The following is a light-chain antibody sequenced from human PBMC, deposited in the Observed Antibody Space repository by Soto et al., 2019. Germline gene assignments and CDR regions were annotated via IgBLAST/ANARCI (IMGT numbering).Light chain of an antibody. CDR2: AAS. CDR3: QQLNSYPT. V-gene: IGKV1-12*01. Sequence: DIQMTQSPSSVSASVGARVPITCRASQDISSWLAWYQQKPGKAPKIMIYAASSLQGGVPSRFSGSGSGTEFTLTISSLQPEDFATYYCQQLNSYPTFGQGTRLEI. CDR1: QDISSW. J-gene: IGKJ5*01.